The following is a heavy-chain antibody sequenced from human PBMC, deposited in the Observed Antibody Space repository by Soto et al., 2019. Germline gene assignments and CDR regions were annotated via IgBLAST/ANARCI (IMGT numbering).Heavy chain of an antibody. CDR3: ERDLSVNGDWLDH. Sequence: SQTLSLTCALSVDSVSSNSAAWNLIRQSPSRGLEWLVRTYYRSKWYNDYAVSVKSRITLNPDTSNNQFSLQLNSVTPEDTAVYDCERDLSVNGDWLDHWGQGTLVTVSS. V-gene: IGHV6-1*01. J-gene: IGHJ5*02. CDR1: VDSVSSNSAA. CDR2: TYYRSKWYN. D-gene: IGHD7-27*01.